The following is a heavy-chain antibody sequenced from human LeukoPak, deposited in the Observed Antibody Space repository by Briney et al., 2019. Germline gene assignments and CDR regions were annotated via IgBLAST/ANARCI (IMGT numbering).Heavy chain of an antibody. Sequence: SVKVSCKASGYTFTSYYMHWVRQAPGQGLEWLGIINPSGGSTSYAQKFQGRVTMTRDTSTSTVYMELSSLRSEDTAVYYCARESGYCSGGSCQGTGFDIWGQGTMVTVSS. CDR3: ARESGYCSGGSCQGTGFDI. CDR2: INPSGGST. CDR1: GYTFTSYY. V-gene: IGHV1-46*01. D-gene: IGHD2-15*01. J-gene: IGHJ3*02.